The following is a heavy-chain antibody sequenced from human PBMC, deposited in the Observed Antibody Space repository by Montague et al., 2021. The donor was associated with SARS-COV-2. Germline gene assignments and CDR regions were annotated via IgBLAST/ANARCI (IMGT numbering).Heavy chain of an antibody. V-gene: IGHV4-39*01. J-gene: IGHJ3*02. CDR1: GGSISSSSYY. CDR2: IYYSGST. CDR3: ASHTYYYDSSGSEAFDI. D-gene: IGHD3-22*01. Sequence: SETLSLTCTVSGGSISSSSYYWGWIRQPPGKGLEWIGRIYYSGSTYYNPSLKSRVTISVDASKNQLSLKLSSVTAADTAVYYCASHTYYYDSSGSEAFDIWGQGTMVTVSS.